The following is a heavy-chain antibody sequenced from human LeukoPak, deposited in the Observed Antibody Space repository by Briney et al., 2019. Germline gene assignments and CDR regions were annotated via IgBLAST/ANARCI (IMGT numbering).Heavy chain of an antibody. CDR1: GFTFSSYS. V-gene: IGHV3-64*01. CDR3: ARAPREGFSGSYHDY. Sequence: PGGSLRLSCAASGFTFSSYSMHWVRQAPGKGLEYVSAISSNGDNTYYANSVKGRFTISRDNSKNTLFLHMASLRGEDTALYYCARAPREGFSGSYHDYWGQGTLVTVSS. D-gene: IGHD1-26*01. J-gene: IGHJ4*02. CDR2: ISSNGDNT.